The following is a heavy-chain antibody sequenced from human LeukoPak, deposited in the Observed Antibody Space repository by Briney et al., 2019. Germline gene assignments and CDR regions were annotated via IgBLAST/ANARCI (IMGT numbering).Heavy chain of an antibody. V-gene: IGHV1-18*04. J-gene: IGHJ4*02. Sequence: ASVKVSCKASGYTFTSYGISWVRQAPGQGLEWMGWISAYNGNTNYAQKLRGRVTMTTDTSTSTAYMELRSLRSDDTAVYYCARAVSYCDSSGYPDYWGQGTLVTVSS. D-gene: IGHD3-22*01. CDR3: ARAVSYCDSSGYPDY. CDR2: ISAYNGNT. CDR1: GYTFTSYG.